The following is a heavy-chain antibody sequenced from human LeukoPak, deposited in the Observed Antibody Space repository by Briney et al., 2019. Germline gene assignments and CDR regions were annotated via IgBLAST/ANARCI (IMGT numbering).Heavy chain of an antibody. J-gene: IGHJ4*02. CDR2: IYYSGST. CDR3: VRGSTLRHYQY. CDR1: GGSISSTTYY. Sequence: SETLSLTCTVSGGSISSTTYYWGWIRRPPGKGLEWIGSIYYSGSTYYNPSLKSRVTVSVDTSKNQFSLNLSSVTAADTAVYYCVRGSTLRHYQYWGQGTLVTVFS. V-gene: IGHV4-39*01. D-gene: IGHD3-16*01.